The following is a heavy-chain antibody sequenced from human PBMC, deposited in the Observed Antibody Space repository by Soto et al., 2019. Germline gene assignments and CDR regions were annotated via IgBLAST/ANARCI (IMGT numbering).Heavy chain of an antibody. V-gene: IGHV4-34*01. CDR2: INHLGSI. Sequence: PSETLSLTCAVYGGSFSGYYWSWIRQPPGMALEWIGEINHLGSINYNPSLKSRVTMSVDTSKNQFSLTLNSVTAADTATYYCARGGISHWAYFYYMDVWDRGTTVTVSS. CDR1: GGSFSGYY. J-gene: IGHJ6*03. CDR3: ARGGISHWAYFYYMDV. D-gene: IGHD2-21*01.